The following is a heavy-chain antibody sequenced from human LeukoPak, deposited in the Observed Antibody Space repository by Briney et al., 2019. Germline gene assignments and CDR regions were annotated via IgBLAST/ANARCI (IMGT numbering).Heavy chain of an antibody. Sequence: ASVKVSCKASGYTFTSYYMHWVRQAPGQGLEWMGWISAHNGNTNYAQKLQGRVTMTTDTSTSTAYMELRSLRSDDTAVYYCARGYRVLLAFDIWGQGTMVTVSS. J-gene: IGHJ3*02. V-gene: IGHV1-18*04. CDR2: ISAHNGNT. CDR1: GYTFTSYY. D-gene: IGHD3-10*01. CDR3: ARGYRVLLAFDI.